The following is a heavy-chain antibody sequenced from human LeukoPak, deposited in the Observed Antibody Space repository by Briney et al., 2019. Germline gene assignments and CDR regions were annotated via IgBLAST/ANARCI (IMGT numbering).Heavy chain of an antibody. J-gene: IGHJ3*02. Sequence: PSETLSLTCTVSGGSISSYYWSWIRQPAGKGLEWIGRIYTSGSTNYNPSLKSRVTMLVDTSKNQFSLKLSSVTAADTAVYYCARAPSSSWYDAFDIWGQGTMVTVSS. V-gene: IGHV4-4*07. CDR1: GGSISSYY. CDR2: IYTSGST. D-gene: IGHD6-13*01. CDR3: ARAPSSSWYDAFDI.